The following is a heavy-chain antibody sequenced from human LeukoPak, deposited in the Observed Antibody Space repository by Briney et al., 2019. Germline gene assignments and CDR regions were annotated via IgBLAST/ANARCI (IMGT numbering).Heavy chain of an antibody. V-gene: IGHV3-23*01. D-gene: IGHD3-10*01. Sequence: PGGSLRLSCAASGFTFSSCAMSWVRQAPGKGLEWVSAISISDGRTFYPDSVKGRFTISRDDSDNTLYLQMNSLSAEDTAVYFCAKEGGGFGDAAGYYYYYMDVWGKGTTVTVSS. CDR1: GFTFSSCA. J-gene: IGHJ6*03. CDR3: AKEGGGFGDAAGYYYYYMDV. CDR2: ISISDGRT.